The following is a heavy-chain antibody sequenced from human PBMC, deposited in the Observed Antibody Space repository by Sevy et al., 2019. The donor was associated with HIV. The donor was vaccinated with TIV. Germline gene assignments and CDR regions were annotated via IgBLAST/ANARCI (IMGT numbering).Heavy chain of an antibody. CDR2: ISGSGGST. Sequence: GGSLRLSCAASGFTFSSYAMSWVRQAPGKGLEWVSAISGSGGSTYYADSVKGRFTISRDNSKNTLYLQMNSLRAEDMAVYYCAKDLDDYGDYVHYFDYWGQGTLVTVSS. V-gene: IGHV3-23*01. CDR1: GFTFSSYA. D-gene: IGHD4-17*01. CDR3: AKDLDDYGDYVHYFDY. J-gene: IGHJ4*02.